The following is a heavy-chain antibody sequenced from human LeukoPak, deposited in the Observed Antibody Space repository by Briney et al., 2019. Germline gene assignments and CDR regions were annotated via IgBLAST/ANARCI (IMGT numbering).Heavy chain of an antibody. CDR1: GFTFGIYS. Sequence: GGSLRLSCAASGFTFGIYSMYWVRQAPGKGLEWLAVISYDGSSKKYADSGKGRFTISRDNSKNTLSLQMSSLRAEDTAVYYCARDHEKFRWPALHYFDSWGQGTLVTVSS. CDR3: ARDHEKFRWPALHYFDS. D-gene: IGHD4-23*01. CDR2: ISYDGSSK. V-gene: IGHV3-30*04. J-gene: IGHJ4*02.